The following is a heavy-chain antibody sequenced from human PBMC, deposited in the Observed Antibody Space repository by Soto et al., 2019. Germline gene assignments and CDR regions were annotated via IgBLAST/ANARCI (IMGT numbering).Heavy chain of an antibody. CDR2: TYYRSRWYH. J-gene: IGHJ4*02. CDR3: ARSKRDLDY. CDR1: GDSVSSNSAA. V-gene: IGHV6-1*01. Sequence: SQTLSLTCVISGDSVSSNSAAWNWIRQSPSRGLEWLGRTYYRSRWYHDYAISLKSRITINADTTKNQLSPQLNSVTPEDTAVYYCARSKRDLDYWGQGTLVTVPQ.